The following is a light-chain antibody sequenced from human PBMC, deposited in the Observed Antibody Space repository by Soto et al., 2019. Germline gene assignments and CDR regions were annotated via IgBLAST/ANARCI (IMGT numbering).Light chain of an antibody. V-gene: IGKV3-15*01. CDR2: RAS. CDR3: QQYYNWPPWT. CDR1: QSVSSN. Sequence: ERVMTQSPATLSVSPGERATLSCRASQSVSSNLAWYQQKPGRAPRLLIYRASTRAAGVSARISGSGSGTEFTLSISSLQPEDSAVYYCQQYYNWPPWTFGQGTKVDIK. J-gene: IGKJ1*01.